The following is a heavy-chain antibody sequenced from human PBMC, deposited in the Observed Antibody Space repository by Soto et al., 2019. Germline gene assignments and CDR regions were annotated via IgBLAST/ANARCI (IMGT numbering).Heavy chain of an antibody. CDR1: GFTFSNFA. Sequence: PGGSLRLSCAASGFTFSNFAMSWVRQAPGKGLEWVSTIIVSGSTTYYADSVKGRFTISRDNSKNTLYLQMNSLRAADTAVFYWAKGPPTTFGTTFEYWGQGTLVTVSS. CDR3: AKGPPTTFGTTFEY. V-gene: IGHV3-23*01. D-gene: IGHD3-16*01. J-gene: IGHJ4*02. CDR2: IIVSGSTT.